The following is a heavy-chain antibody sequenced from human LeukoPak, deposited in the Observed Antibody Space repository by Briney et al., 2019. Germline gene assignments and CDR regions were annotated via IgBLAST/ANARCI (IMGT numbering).Heavy chain of an antibody. CDR3: ARDWMYSRNWFDP. Sequence: PGGSLRLSCAASGFTLSSYWMHWVRQAPGKGLVWVSRINSDGSSTSYTDSVKGRFTISRDNAKNTLYLQMNSLRAEDTAVYYCARDWMYSRNWFDPWGQGTLVTVSS. CDR1: GFTLSSYW. V-gene: IGHV3-74*01. D-gene: IGHD6-13*01. J-gene: IGHJ5*02. CDR2: INSDGSST.